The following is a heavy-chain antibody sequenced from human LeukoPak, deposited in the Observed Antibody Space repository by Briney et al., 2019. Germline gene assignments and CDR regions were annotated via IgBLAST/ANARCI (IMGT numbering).Heavy chain of an antibody. V-gene: IGHV1-18*01. CDR3: ARVHSYCSTTSCLDY. CDR1: GYTFTSYA. CDR2: ISAYNGNS. Sequence: ASVKVSCKASGYTFTSYAMNWVRQAPGQGLEWMGWISAYNGNSNYAQKFQGRVTMTTDTSTSTGYMELRSLRSDDTAVYYCARVHSYCSTTSCLDYWGQGILVTVSS. J-gene: IGHJ4*02. D-gene: IGHD2-2*01.